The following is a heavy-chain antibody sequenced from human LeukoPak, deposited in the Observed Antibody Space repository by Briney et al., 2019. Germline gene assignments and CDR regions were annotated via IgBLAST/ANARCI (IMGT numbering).Heavy chain of an antibody. CDR2: INSDGSST. CDR1: GFTFSTYG. V-gene: IGHV3-74*01. D-gene: IGHD6-13*01. CDR3: ARGGSAYSSSWSTFDY. Sequence: GGSLRLSCTASGFTFSTYGMHWVRQVSGKGLVWVSRINSDGSSTTYADSVKGRFAISRDNAKNTLYLQVNSLRAEDTAVYYCARGGSAYSSSWSTFDYWGQGALVTVSA. J-gene: IGHJ4*02.